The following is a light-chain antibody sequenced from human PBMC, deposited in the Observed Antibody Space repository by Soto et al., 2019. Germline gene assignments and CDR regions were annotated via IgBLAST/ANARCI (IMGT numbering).Light chain of an antibody. CDR2: AAS. CDR3: HRYNSVPLT. J-gene: IGKJ4*01. CDR1: QGIGNF. V-gene: IGKV1-27*01. Sequence: TQSPSSLSASLGDTVTITCRASQGIGNFLAWYQQKPGDVPKLLIYAASTVQSGGPSRFSGSGSGTDFTLTIISLQPEDVATYFCHRYNSVPLTFGGGTKVDIK.